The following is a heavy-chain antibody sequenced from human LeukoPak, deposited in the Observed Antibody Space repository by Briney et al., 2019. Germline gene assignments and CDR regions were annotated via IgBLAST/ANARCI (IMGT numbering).Heavy chain of an antibody. CDR1: GFTCSSYW. D-gene: IGHD1-14*01. V-gene: IGHV3-49*04. J-gene: IGHJ3*02. CDR3: TTDYNSRNHLDAFDI. CDR2: IRVKAYGGTT. Sequence: GGSLRLSCAASGFTCSSYWMTWVRQAPGKGLEWVGFIRVKAYGGTTEYAASVKGRFTISRDDSKSIAYLQMNSLRTEDTAVYYCTTDYNSRNHLDAFDIWGRGTLVTVSS.